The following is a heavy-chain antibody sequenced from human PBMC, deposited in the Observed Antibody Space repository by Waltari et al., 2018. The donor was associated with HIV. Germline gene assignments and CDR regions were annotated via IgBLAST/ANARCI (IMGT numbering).Heavy chain of an antibody. CDR1: GCSTTSTIYY. CDR2: VHHSGDT. J-gene: IGHJ5*02. CDR3: AQVCLPAVGACNWIDP. Sequence: QLQVQESVLGLVQPSETLSLTCTVSGCSTTSTIYYWCWIRQPPGQGLEWMGSVHHSGDTYYNPSLKSRVTISVDTSKKKFSLKLTSVTAADTAVYYCAQVCLPAVGACNWIDPWGQGTLVTVSS. V-gene: IGHV4-39*01. D-gene: IGHD1-26*01.